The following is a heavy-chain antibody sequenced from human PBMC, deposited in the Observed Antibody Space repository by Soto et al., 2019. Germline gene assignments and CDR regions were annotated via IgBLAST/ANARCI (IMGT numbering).Heavy chain of an antibody. J-gene: IGHJ6*03. V-gene: IGHV3-33*01. CDR1: GFTFSSYG. D-gene: IGHD2-2*01. Sequence: GGSLRLSCAASGFTFSSYGMHWVRQAPGKGLEWVAVIWYDGSNKYYADSVKGRFTISRDNSKNTLYLQMNSLRAEDTAVYYCARGCSSTSCVADSGYDYYYSMDVWGKGTTVTVSS. CDR3: ARGCSSTSCVADSGYDYYYSMDV. CDR2: IWYDGSNK.